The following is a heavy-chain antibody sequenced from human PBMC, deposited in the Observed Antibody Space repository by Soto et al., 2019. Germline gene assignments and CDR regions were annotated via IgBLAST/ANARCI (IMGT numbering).Heavy chain of an antibody. CDR1: GGSISSGDYY. V-gene: IGHV4-30-4*01. J-gene: IGHJ4*02. CDR2: IYYSGST. Sequence: PSETLSLTCTVSGGSISSGDYYWSWIRQPPGKGLEWIGNIYYSGSTYYNPSLKSRVTISVDTSKNQFSLKLTSVTAADTAVYYCARVRRYYDSSGYYYFSNFHYWGQGTLVTVSS. CDR3: ARVRRYYDSSGYYYFSNFHY. D-gene: IGHD3-22*01.